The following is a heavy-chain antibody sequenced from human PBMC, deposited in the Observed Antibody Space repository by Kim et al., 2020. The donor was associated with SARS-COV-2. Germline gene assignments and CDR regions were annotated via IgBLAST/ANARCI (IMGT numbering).Heavy chain of an antibody. CDR2: IYPCDSDT. J-gene: IGHJ2*01. D-gene: IGHD1-26*01. V-gene: IGHV5-51*01. CDR3: ARRRGILYQFDL. CDR1: GYSFSTYW. Sequence: GESLKISCKGSGYSFSTYWIGWVRQVPGKGLEWMGIIYPCDSDTRYSPSFQGLVTISADKSITTAYLQWSSLQTSDTAMYYCARRRGILYQFDLWGRGTLVTVSS.